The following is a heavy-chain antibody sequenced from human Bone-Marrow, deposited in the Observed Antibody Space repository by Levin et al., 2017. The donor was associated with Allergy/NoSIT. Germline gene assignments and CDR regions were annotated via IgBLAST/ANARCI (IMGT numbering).Heavy chain of an antibody. V-gene: IGHV4-59*01. Sequence: PSETLSLTCTVSGGSIRNSYWSWIRQPPGKALEYLGNVYYTGSTNYNPSLEGRLTISIDASKNQFSLILDFVTAADTAMYYCARGLAVATPWFDPWGQGTLVIVSS. CDR3: ARGLAVATPWFDP. CDR1: GGSIRNSY. D-gene: IGHD6-19*01. CDR2: VYYTGST. J-gene: IGHJ5*02.